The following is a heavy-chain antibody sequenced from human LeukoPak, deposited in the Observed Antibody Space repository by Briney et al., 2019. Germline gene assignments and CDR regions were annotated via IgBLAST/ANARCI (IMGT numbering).Heavy chain of an antibody. CDR3: AKSGYNRFDY. D-gene: IGHD5-24*01. CDR1: GFTFSSSA. CDR2: ISGSGSGGST. J-gene: IGHJ4*02. V-gene: IGHV3-23*01. Sequence: GGSLRLSCAASGFTFSSSAMSWVRQAPGKGLEWVPSISGSGSGGSTYYADSVKGRFTISRDNSKNTLYLQMNSLRAGDTAVYYCAKSGYNRFDYWGQGTLVTVSS.